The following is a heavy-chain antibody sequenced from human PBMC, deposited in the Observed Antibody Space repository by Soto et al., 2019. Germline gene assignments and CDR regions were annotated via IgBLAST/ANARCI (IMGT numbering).Heavy chain of an antibody. CDR2: ISGGGGTT. Sequence: GGSLRLSCAASGFTFSTYAMNWVRQAPGKGLEWVSSISGGGGTTYYADSVKGRFTISRHNSKNTLYLQMNSLRAEDTAVYYCARLYGSGSYLDPWGQGTLVTVSS. J-gene: IGHJ5*02. CDR3: ARLYGSGSYLDP. D-gene: IGHD3-10*01. CDR1: GFTFSTYA. V-gene: IGHV3-23*01.